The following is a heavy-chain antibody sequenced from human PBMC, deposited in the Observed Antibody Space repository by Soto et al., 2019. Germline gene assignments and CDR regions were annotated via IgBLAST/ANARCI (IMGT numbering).Heavy chain of an antibody. CDR1: GFTFSSYA. V-gene: IGHV3-23*01. CDR3: AMTLSSSSWYRWFDP. Sequence: PGGSLRLSCAASGFTFSSYAMSWVRQAPGKGLEWVSAISGSGGSTYYADSVKGRFTISRDNSKNTLYLQMNSLRAEDTAVYYCAMTLSSSSWYRWFDPWGQGTLVTVSS. J-gene: IGHJ5*02. D-gene: IGHD6-13*01. CDR2: ISGSGGST.